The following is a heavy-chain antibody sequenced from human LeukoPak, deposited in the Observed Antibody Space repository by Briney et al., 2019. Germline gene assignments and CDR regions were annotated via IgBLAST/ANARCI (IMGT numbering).Heavy chain of an antibody. D-gene: IGHD2-2*01. Sequence: PGGSLRLSCAASGFTFSRYWMSWVRQAPGKGLDWVANIKHDGSEKYYVDSVKGRFTISRDNAKNSLYLQMNSLRAEDTAVYYCASARESCIGSTCYEYFHHWGQGTPLTVSS. J-gene: IGHJ1*01. CDR1: GFTFSRYW. CDR3: ASARESCIGSTCYEYFHH. V-gene: IGHV3-7*02. CDR2: IKHDGSEK.